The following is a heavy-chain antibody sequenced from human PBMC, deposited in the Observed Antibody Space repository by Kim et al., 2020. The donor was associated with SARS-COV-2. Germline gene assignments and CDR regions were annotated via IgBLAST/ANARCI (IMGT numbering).Heavy chain of an antibody. CDR2: INSDGSNT. J-gene: IGHJ4*02. D-gene: IGHD2-21*02. CDR3: ARIFLAQDNCGGDCFDFDY. V-gene: IGHV3-74*01. Sequence: GGSLRLSCAASGFTFSRYWMHWVRQAPGKGLVWVSRINSDGSNTNYADPVKGRFTISRDNTKNTLNLQMNSLRAEDTAVYYCARIFLAQDNCGGDCFDFDYWGQGTLVTVSS. CDR1: GFTFSRYW.